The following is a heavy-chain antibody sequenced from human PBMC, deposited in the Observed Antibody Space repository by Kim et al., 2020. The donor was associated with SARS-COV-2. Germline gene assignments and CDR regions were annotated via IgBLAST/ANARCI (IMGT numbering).Heavy chain of an antibody. CDR2: IYPGDSDT. V-gene: IGHV5-51*01. J-gene: IGHJ4*02. CDR3: ARLAYDILTGYYWAAIDY. CDR1: GYSFTSYW. Sequence: GESLKISCKGSGYSFTSYWIGWVRQMPGKVLEWMGIIYPGDSDTRYSPSFQGQVTISADKSISTAYLQWSSLKASDTAMYYCARLAYDILTGYYWAAIDYWGQGTLVTVSS. D-gene: IGHD3-9*01.